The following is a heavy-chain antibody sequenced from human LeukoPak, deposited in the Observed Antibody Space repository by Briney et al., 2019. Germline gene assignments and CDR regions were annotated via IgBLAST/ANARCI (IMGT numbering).Heavy chain of an antibody. V-gene: IGHV1-2*02. D-gene: IGHD3-10*01. CDR3: ARANMVRGVGLFLDRNWFDP. CDR2: INPNSGGT. Sequence: ASVKVSCKASGYTFTGYYMHWVRQAPGQGLEWMGWINPNSGGTNYAQKFQGRVTMTRDTSISTAYMELSRLRSDDTAVYYCARANMVRGVGLFLDRNWFDPWGQGTLVTVSS. CDR1: GYTFTGYY. J-gene: IGHJ5*02.